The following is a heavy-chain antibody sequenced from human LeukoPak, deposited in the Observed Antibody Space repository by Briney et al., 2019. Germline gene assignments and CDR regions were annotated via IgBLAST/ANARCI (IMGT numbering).Heavy chain of an antibody. CDR2: ISYVGSNK. CDR3: AKSPGGVWGSYRFDY. Sequence: GGSLRLSCAASGFTFSSYAMHWVRQAPGKGLEWVAVISYVGSNKYYADSVKGRFTISRDNSKNTLYLQMNSLRAEDTALYYCAKSPGGVWGSYRFDYWGQGTLVTVSS. V-gene: IGHV3-30-3*02. J-gene: IGHJ4*02. D-gene: IGHD3-16*02. CDR1: GFTFSSYA.